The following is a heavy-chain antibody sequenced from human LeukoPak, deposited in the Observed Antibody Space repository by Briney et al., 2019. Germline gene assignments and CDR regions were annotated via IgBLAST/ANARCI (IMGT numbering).Heavy chain of an antibody. CDR3: ARDSDYGGNSAAFDI. D-gene: IGHD4-23*01. CDR1: GFTFSSYE. CDR2: ISSSGSTI. Sequence: PGGSLRLSCAASGFTFSSYEMNWVRQAPGKGLEWVSYISSSGSTIYYADSVKGRFTISRDNAKNSLYLQMNSLRAEDTAVYYCARDSDYGGNSAAFDIWGQGTMVTVSS. V-gene: IGHV3-48*03. J-gene: IGHJ3*02.